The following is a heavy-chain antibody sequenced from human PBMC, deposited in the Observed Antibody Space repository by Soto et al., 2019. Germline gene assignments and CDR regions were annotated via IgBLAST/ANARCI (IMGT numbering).Heavy chain of an antibody. CDR1: GGSISSSSNY. V-gene: IGHV4-39*01. CDR2: IYYSGST. CDR3: ARGHDYYAMDV. Sequence: QLQLQESGPGLVKPSETLSLTCTVSGGSISSSSNYWGWIRQPPGKGLEWIGSIYYSGSTYYNPSLQSRRSISVDTSTSKKQFSLNLSSVTAADTAVYYCARGHDYYAMDVWGQGTTVTVSS. J-gene: IGHJ6*02.